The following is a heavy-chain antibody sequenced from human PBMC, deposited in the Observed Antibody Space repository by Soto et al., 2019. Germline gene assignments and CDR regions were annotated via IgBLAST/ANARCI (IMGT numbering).Heavy chain of an antibody. CDR3: AKVIRADSTSSNFYYYSGLDV. Sequence: QVQLVESGGGVVQPGRSLRLSCAASGFTFRTYGMHWVRQAPGKGLEWLAVISNTGINKYYADSVKGRFTISRDNSRDTLFLQMNSLRAEDTAIYYCAKVIRADSTSSNFYYYSGLDVWGQGTTVTVSS. CDR1: GFTFRTYG. D-gene: IGHD6-6*01. CDR2: ISNTGINK. V-gene: IGHV3-30*18. J-gene: IGHJ6*02.